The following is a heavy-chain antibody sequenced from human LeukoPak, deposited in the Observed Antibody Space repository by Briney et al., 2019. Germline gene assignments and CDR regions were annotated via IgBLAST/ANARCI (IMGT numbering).Heavy chain of an antibody. CDR3: ARGRYSSTTYYFDS. V-gene: IGHV3-7*03. D-gene: IGHD6-13*01. CDR2: IKKDGSET. J-gene: IGHJ4*02. Sequence: TGGSLRLSCAASGFTSSSSWMSWVRQAPGKGLEWVANIKKDGSETYYVDSVKGRFTISRDNAKNSLYLQMNSLRVEDTAIYYCARGRYSSTTYYFDSWGQGTLVTVSS. CDR1: GFTSSSSW.